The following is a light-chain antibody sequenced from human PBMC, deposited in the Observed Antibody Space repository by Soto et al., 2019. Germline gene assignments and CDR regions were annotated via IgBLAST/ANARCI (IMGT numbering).Light chain of an antibody. Sequence: QSALTQPPSASGSLGQSVAISCTGTSSDVGATDYVSWYQHHSGKAPKLLLYEVNKRPSGVPDRFSGSKSGNTASLTVSVLQADDEADYYCISHAGTSNVLGTGTKLPS. CDR3: ISHAGTSNV. CDR2: EVN. CDR1: SSDVGATDY. V-gene: IGLV2-8*01. J-gene: IGLJ1*01.